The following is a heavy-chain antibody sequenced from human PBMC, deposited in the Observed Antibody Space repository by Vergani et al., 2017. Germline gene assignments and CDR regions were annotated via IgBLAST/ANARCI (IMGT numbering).Heavy chain of an antibody. CDR1: GFTVSSNY. J-gene: IGHJ6*02. D-gene: IGHD5-12*01. Sequence: EVQLVESGGGLVQPGGSLRLSCAASGFTVSSNYMSWVRQAPGKGLEWVSVIYSGSSTYYADSVKGRFTFSRHNSNNTLYLQMNSLRAEDTAVYYFAIDRVDIVATTTYSHYYYGMDFWGQGPTVTVSS. V-gene: IGHV3-53*04. CDR3: AIDRVDIVATTTYSHYYYGMDF. CDR2: IYSGSST.